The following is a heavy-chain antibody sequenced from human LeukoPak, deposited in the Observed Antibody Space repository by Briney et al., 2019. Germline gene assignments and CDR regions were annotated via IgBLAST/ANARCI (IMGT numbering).Heavy chain of an antibody. CDR1: GGSISSYY. CDR3: AGHHXXXTVDF. J-gene: IGHJ4*02. Sequence: PSETLSLTCTVSGGSISSYYWSWIRQPPGKGLEWIGYISYSGSTNSNPSLKSRVTTSLDTSKNQFSLKLSSVTAADTAVYYCAGHHXXXTVDFWGQGTLVTVSS. CDR2: ISYSGST. V-gene: IGHV4-59*08.